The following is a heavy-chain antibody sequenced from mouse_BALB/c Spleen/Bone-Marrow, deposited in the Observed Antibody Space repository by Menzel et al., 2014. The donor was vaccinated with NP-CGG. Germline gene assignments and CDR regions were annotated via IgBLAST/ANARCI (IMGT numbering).Heavy chain of an antibody. CDR2: TYPYNDVT. CDR3: AREGMSTGDY. J-gene: IGHJ2*01. D-gene: IGHD2-4*01. CDR1: GYTFTSYV. V-gene: IGHV1-14*01. Sequence: VQLKESGPGLVKPGASVKMSCMASGYTFTSYVLHWVKQTPGQGLEWIGYTYPYNDVTKYNEKFKAKATLTSDKSSSTAYMELSSLTSEDSAVYYCAREGMSTGDYWGQGTTLTVSS.